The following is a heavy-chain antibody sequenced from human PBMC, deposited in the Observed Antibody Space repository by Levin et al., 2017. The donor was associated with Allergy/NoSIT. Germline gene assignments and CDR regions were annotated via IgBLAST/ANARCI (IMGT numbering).Heavy chain of an antibody. CDR1: GYTFTSYG. J-gene: IGHJ6*02. Sequence: ASVKVSCKASGYTFTSYGISWVRQAPGQGLEWMGWISAYNGNTNYAQKLQGRVTMTTDTSTSTAYMELRSLRSDDTAVYYCARARLSTVTTGMDVWGQGTTVTVSS. V-gene: IGHV1-18*01. D-gene: IGHD4-11*01. CDR3: ARARLSTVTTGMDV. CDR2: ISAYNGNT.